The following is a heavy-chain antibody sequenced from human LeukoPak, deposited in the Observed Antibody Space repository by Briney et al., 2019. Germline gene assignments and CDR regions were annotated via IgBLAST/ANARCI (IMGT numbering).Heavy chain of an antibody. J-gene: IGHJ4*02. D-gene: IGHD4-17*01. CDR2: ITWDGSTT. CDR1: GFTFDDYT. V-gene: IGHV3-43*01. CDR3: ARVGGYGDYFDY. Sequence: PGGSLRLSCAASGFTFDDYTMHWVRQAPGKGLEWVSLITWDGSTTYYADSVKGRFTISRDNAKNTLYLQMNSLRAEDTAVYYCARVGGYGDYFDYWGQGTLVTVSS.